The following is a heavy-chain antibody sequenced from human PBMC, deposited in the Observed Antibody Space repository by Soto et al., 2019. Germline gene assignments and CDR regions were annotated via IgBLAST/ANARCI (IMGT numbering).Heavy chain of an antibody. D-gene: IGHD4-4*01. V-gene: IGHV1-3*01. CDR3: ARDPLDYSNYYYYYYMDV. CDR2: INAGNGNT. J-gene: IGHJ6*03. Sequence: ASVKVSCKASGYTFTSYAIHWVRQAPGQRLEWMGWINAGNGNTKYSQKFQGRVTITRDTSASTAYMELSSLRSEDTAVYYCARDPLDYSNYYYYYYMDVWGKGTTVTVSS. CDR1: GYTFTSYA.